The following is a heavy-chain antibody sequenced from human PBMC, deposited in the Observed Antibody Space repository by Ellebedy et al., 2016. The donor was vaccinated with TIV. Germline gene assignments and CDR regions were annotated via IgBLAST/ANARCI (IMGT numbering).Heavy chain of an antibody. CDR3: AKGVGVGYGMDV. D-gene: IGHD1-26*01. V-gene: IGHV3-43*02. Sequence: GESLKISCASSGFTFDDYAMHWVRQAPGKGLEWVSLISGDGGSTYYADSVKGRFTISRHNSKNSLYLQMNSLRTEDTALYYCAKGVGVGYGMDVWGQGTTVTVSS. CDR1: GFTFDDYA. J-gene: IGHJ6*02. CDR2: ISGDGGST.